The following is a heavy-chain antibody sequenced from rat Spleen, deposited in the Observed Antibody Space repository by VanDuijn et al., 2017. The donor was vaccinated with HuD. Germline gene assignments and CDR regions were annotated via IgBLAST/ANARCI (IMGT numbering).Heavy chain of an antibody. Sequence: EVQLVESGGGLVQPGRSRKLACGAAGFTGKNDGRTGNRQAPGKGLEWVASITNTGGSTYYSGSVKGRFTISRDDAKSTLYLQMNSLRSEDTATYFCTRGGQIYNNDVWFAYWGQGTLVTVSS. CDR2: ITNTGGST. CDR3: TRGGQIYNNDVWFAY. D-gene: IGHD1-12*01. V-gene: IGHV5-31*01. CDR1: GFTGKNDG. J-gene: IGHJ3*01.